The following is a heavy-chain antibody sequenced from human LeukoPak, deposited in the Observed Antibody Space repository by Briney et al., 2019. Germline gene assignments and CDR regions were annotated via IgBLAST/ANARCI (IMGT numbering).Heavy chain of an antibody. J-gene: IGHJ3*02. V-gene: IGHV3-11*01. D-gene: IGHD3-10*01. CDR3: ASRKGLWFGELCCAFDI. Sequence: GGSLRLSCAASGFTFSDYYMSWIRQAPGKGLEWVSYISSSGSTIYYADSVKGRFTISRDNAKNSLYLQMDSLRAEDTAVYYCASRKGLWFGELCCAFDIWGQGTMVTVSS. CDR2: ISSSGSTI. CDR1: GFTFSDYY.